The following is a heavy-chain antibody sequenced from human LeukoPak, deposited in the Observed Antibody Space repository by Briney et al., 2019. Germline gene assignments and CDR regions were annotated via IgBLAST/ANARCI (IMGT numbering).Heavy chain of an antibody. D-gene: IGHD3-9*01. Sequence: SWIRQPPGKGLEWIGYIYYSGSTYYNPSLKSRVTISVDTSKNQFSLKLSSVTAADTAVYYCARDAKLRYFDYWGQGTLVTVSS. CDR3: ARDAKLRYFDY. J-gene: IGHJ4*02. V-gene: IGHV4-30-4*08. CDR2: IYYSGST.